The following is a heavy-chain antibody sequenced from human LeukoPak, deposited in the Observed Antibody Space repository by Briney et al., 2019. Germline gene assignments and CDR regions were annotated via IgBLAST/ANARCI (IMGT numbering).Heavy chain of an antibody. CDR1: GFTFSSYS. Sequence: GGSLRLSCAASGFTFSSYSMDWVRQAPGKGLEWVSSISGGAGGAAYADSVKGRFIMSRDNSKNTLYLQMNSLRAEDTAVYYCAKDGGYGSGSYYPDYWGQGTLVTVSS. CDR3: AKDGGYGSGSYYPDY. V-gene: IGHV3-23*01. J-gene: IGHJ4*02. CDR2: ISGGAGGA. D-gene: IGHD3-10*01.